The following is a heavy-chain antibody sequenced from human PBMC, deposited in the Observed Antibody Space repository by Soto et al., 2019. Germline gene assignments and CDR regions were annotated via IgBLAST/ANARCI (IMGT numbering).Heavy chain of an antibody. V-gene: IGHV4-39*01. CDR2: IYYSGST. D-gene: IGHD3-10*01. J-gene: IGHJ4*02. CDR3: ARRGATMVRGVQSYYLDY. CDR1: GGSISSSSYY. Sequence: QLQLQESGPGLVKPSETLSLTCTVSGGSISSSSYYWGWIRQPPGKGLEWIGSIYYSGSTYYNPSLKSRVTISVDTSKNQFSLKLSSVTAADTAVYYCARRGATMVRGVQSYYLDYWGQGTLVTVSS.